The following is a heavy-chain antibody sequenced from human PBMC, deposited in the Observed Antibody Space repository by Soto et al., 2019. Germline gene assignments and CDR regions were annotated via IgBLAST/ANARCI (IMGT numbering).Heavy chain of an antibody. D-gene: IGHD3-22*01. CDR2: ISGSGGST. V-gene: IGHV3-23*01. Sequence: GGSLRLSCAASGFTFSSYVMSWVCQAPGKGLEWVSAISGSGGSTYYADSVKGRFTISRDNSKNTLYLQMNSLRAEDTAVYYCAKSRQYYDSSGYFDYWGQGTLVTVSS. CDR1: GFTFSSYV. CDR3: AKSRQYYDSSGYFDY. J-gene: IGHJ4*02.